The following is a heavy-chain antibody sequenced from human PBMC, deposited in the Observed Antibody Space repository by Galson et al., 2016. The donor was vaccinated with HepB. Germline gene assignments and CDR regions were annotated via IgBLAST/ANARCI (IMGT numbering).Heavy chain of an antibody. CDR2: IKQDGSEK. CDR3: ARTRGSSSSEVFNFDS. J-gene: IGHJ4*02. D-gene: IGHD6-6*01. V-gene: IGHV3-7*03. CDR1: GFTFSSYW. Sequence: SLRLSCAASGFTFSSYWMNLVRQAPGKGLEWVANIKQDGSEKYYVDSVKGRFTISRDNARKSLYLQMDSLRAEDTAVYYCARTRGSSSSEVFNFDSWGQGTLVTVSS.